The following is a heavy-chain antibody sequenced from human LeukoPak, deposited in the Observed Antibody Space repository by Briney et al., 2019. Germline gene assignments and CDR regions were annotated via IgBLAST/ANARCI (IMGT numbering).Heavy chain of an antibody. CDR2: ISYDGSNK. D-gene: IGHD2-15*01. J-gene: IGHJ4*02. CDR1: GFTFSSYA. Sequence: GGSLRLSCAASGFTFSSYAMHWVRQAPGKGLEWVAVISYDGSNKYYADSVKGRFTISRDNSKNTLYLQMNSLRAEDTAVYYCARGRLVVVAAKVLVGYFDYWGQGTLVTVSS. CDR3: ARGRLVVVAAKVLVGYFDY. V-gene: IGHV3-30*04.